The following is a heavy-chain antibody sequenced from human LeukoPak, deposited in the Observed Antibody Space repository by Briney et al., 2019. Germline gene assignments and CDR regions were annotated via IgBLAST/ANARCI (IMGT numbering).Heavy chain of an antibody. CDR2: IYSGGNT. CDR1: GFTVSANY. CDR3: ARDRRNSGWYDPYLDY. D-gene: IGHD6-19*01. J-gene: IGHJ4*02. V-gene: IGHV3-53*01. Sequence: GGSLRLSCAVSGFTVSANYMSWVRQAPGKGLEWVSVIYSGGNTYYADSVKGRFAISRDNSKNTLYLQMNSLRAEDTAVYYCARDRRNSGWYDPYLDYWGQGTLVTVSS.